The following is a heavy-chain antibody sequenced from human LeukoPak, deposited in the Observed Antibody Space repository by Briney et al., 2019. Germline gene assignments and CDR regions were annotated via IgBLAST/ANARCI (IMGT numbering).Heavy chain of an antibody. CDR2: IYYSGST. D-gene: IGHD1-26*01. Sequence: SETLSLTCAVYGGSFSGYYWSWIRQPPGKGLEWIGYIYYSGSTNYNPSLKSRVTISVDTSKNQFSLKLSSVTAAVTAVYYCARAVVGATGGYYFDYWGQGTLVTVSS. CDR1: GGSFSGYY. CDR3: ARAVVGATGGYYFDY. V-gene: IGHV4-59*01. J-gene: IGHJ4*02.